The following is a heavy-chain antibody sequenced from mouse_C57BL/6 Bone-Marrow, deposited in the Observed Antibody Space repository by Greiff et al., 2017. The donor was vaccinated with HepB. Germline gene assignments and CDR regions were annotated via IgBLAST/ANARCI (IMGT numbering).Heavy chain of an antibody. CDR2: ISGGGGNT. Sequence: EVKLMESGGGLVKPGGSLKLSCAASGFTFSSYTMSWVRQTPEKRLEWVATISGGGGNTYYPDSVKGRFTISRDNAKNTLYLQMSSLRSEDTALYYCARWRHYGSSPYYAMDYWGQGTSVTVS. J-gene: IGHJ4*01. V-gene: IGHV5-9*01. D-gene: IGHD1-1*01. CDR3: ARWRHYGSSPYYAMDY. CDR1: GFTFSSYT.